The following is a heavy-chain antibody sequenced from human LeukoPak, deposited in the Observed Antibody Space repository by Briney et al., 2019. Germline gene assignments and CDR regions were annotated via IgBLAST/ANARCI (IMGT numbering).Heavy chain of an antibody. J-gene: IGHJ4*02. CDR1: GGSFSGYY. CDR3: ARNPADSSSWYYYFDY. D-gene: IGHD6-13*01. Sequence: SETLSLTCAGYGGSFSGYYWSWIRQSPGEGLEWIGEINHTGSTIYNPSLKSRVIMSVDMSSNQFSLKLSSVTAADTAVYYCARNPADSSSWYYYFDYWGQGTLVTVSS. V-gene: IGHV4-34*01. CDR2: INHTGST.